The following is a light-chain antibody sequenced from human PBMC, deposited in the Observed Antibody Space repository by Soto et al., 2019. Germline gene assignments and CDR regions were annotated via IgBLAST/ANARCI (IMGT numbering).Light chain of an antibody. CDR3: QHCDTYWP. J-gene: IGKJ1*01. CDR2: AAS. V-gene: IGKV1-39*01. Sequence: DFQMTQSPSSLSASVGDRVTITCRASQSISSYLNWYQQKPGKAPKLLIYAASSLQSGVPSRFSGSGSGTDFTLTITGLQPDDFATYHCQHCDTYWPFGQGTKVDI. CDR1: QSISSY.